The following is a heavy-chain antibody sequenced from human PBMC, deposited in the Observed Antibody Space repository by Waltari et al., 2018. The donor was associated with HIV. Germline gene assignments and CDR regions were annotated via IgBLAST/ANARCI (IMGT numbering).Heavy chain of an antibody. J-gene: IGHJ4*02. CDR3: ATARETDYGDYIGSYYFDY. Sequence: QVQLQQWGAGLLKPLETLSLTCAVYDGSFSGSYWSWIRQPPGKGLEWIGEINPSGSTNYNPSLKSRVTISVDTSKNQFSLKLSSVTAADTAVYYCATARETDYGDYIGSYYFDYWGQGTLVTVSS. D-gene: IGHD4-17*01. CDR1: DGSFSGSY. V-gene: IGHV4-34*01. CDR2: INPSGST.